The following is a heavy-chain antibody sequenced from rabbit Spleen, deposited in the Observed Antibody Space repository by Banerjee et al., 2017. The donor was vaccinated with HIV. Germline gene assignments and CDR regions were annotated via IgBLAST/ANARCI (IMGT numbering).Heavy chain of an antibody. J-gene: IGHJ6*01. D-gene: IGHD1-1*01. Sequence: QEQLVEYGGGLVKPEGSLTLTCKASGFSFSDRDVMCWVRQAPGKGLEWIACIEGGSSGFTYFASWAKGRFTISKTSSTTVTLQMTSLTAADTVTYFCARDTSSSFSSYGMDLWGQGTLVTVS. V-gene: IGHV1S45*01. CDR1: GFSFSDRDV. CDR3: ARDTSSSFSSYGMDL. CDR2: IEGGSSGFT.